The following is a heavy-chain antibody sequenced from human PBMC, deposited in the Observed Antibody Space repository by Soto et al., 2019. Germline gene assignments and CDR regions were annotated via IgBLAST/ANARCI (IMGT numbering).Heavy chain of an antibody. J-gene: IGHJ5*02. Sequence: PSETLSLTCTVSGDSISSSSYYWGWIRQPPGKGLEWIGSIYYSRSTYYNPSLKSRVTISVDTSKKQYTLKLSSVTAADTAVYYCARHGSGSYYNNWFDPWSQGTLVT. CDR3: ARHGSGSYYNNWFDP. V-gene: IGHV4-39*01. CDR1: GDSISSSSYY. CDR2: IYYSRST. D-gene: IGHD3-10*01.